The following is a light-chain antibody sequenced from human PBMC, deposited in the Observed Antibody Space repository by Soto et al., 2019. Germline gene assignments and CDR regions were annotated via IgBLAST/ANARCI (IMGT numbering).Light chain of an antibody. CDR3: QQYESYSLT. J-gene: IGKJ4*01. CDR2: DAS. Sequence: DIHMTQSPSTLSASVGDSLTITCRASNSIRDCLAWYQQKPGKAPHLLIYDASNLESGVPSRFSGSGAGTEFTLTISSLRPDDFATYYCQQYESYSLTFGGGTRVEIK. V-gene: IGKV1-5*01. CDR1: NSIRDC.